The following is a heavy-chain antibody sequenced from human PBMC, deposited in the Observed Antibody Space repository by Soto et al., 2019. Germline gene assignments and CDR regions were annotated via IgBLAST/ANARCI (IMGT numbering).Heavy chain of an antibody. CDR2: INWNGGSI. Sequence: EVQLVESGGGLVQPGRSLRLSCAASRFTFDDYAMHWVRQVPGKGLEWVSGINWNGGSIDYADSVKGRFTISRDNAKNSLYPQMNSLRVEDTAVYYCAKGPPTTVTKFWLWFDYWGQGTLVTVSS. V-gene: IGHV3-9*01. CDR1: RFTFDDYA. J-gene: IGHJ5*01. CDR3: AKGPPTTVTKFWLWFDY. D-gene: IGHD4-17*01.